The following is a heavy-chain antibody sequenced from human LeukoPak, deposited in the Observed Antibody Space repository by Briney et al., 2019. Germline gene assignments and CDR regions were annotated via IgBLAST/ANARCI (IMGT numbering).Heavy chain of an antibody. CDR1: GFTFSSYA. D-gene: IGHD2-2*03. J-gene: IGHJ4*02. Sequence: PGGSLRLSCAASGFTFSSYAMHWVRQAPGKGLERVAVISYDGSNKYYADAVKGRFTISRDNSKNTLYLQMNSLRAEDTAVYYCTRGMDIVIVPAATLDYWGQGTLVTVSS. CDR3: TRGMDIVIVPAATLDY. V-gene: IGHV3-30*04. CDR2: ISYDGSNK.